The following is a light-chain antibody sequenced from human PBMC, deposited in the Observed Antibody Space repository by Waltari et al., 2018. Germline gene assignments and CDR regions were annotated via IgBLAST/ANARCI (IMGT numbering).Light chain of an antibody. J-gene: IGLJ1*01. Sequence: QSALTQPRSVSGSPGQSVTISCTGTNSDVGGYKYVSWYQQHPDKAPRLNIYDVYTPPSGVPNRFSSSKSANTASLTISGLQSEDEADYYCCSYAGSFTWVFGTGTKVTVL. CDR1: NSDVGGYKY. V-gene: IGLV2-11*01. CDR3: CSYAGSFTWV. CDR2: DVY.